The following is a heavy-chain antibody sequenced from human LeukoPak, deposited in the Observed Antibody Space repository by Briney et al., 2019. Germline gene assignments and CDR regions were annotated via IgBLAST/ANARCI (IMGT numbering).Heavy chain of an antibody. CDR3: ARHRYSSSWYHY. CDR1: GGSISSSSYS. D-gene: IGHD6-13*01. CDR2: SYYSGST. Sequence: PSETLSLTCTVSGGSISSSSYSWGWIRQPPGKGLEWIGRSYYSGSTYYNPSLKSRVTISVDTSKNQFSLKLSSVTAADTAVYYCARHRYSSSWYHYWGQGTLVTVSS. J-gene: IGHJ4*02. V-gene: IGHV4-39*01.